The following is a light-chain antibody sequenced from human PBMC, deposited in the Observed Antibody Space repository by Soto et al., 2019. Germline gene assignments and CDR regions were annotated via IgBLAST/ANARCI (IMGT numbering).Light chain of an antibody. CDR2: GAS. V-gene: IGKV3-20*01. CDR3: LRYGDSPPAYT. CDR1: QSVSSRN. J-gene: IGKJ2*01. Sequence: EIVLTQSPGTVSLSPGERATLSCRASQSVSSRNLAWYRQKPGQAPSLLIFGASNRATGTPDRFSGSGSGTDFTLTISRLEPEDCAVYYRLRYGDSPPAYTFGQGTKLEIK.